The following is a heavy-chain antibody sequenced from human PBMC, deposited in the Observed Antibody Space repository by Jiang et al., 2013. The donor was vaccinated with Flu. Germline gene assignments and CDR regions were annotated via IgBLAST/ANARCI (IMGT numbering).Heavy chain of an antibody. J-gene: IGHJ6*02. CDR1: GASISGYS. CDR3: ARVHYLYGSRSVNNYYGMDV. Sequence: GLVKPSETLSLTCTVSGASISGYSWSWVRQPAGKGLEWIGRIYANGSTKYNPSLKSRVTVSVDTSRNQFSLKLSSVTAADTAVYYCARVHYLYGSRSVNNYYGMDVWGQGTRVTVSS. CDR2: IYANGST. V-gene: IGHV4-4*07. D-gene: IGHD3-10*01.